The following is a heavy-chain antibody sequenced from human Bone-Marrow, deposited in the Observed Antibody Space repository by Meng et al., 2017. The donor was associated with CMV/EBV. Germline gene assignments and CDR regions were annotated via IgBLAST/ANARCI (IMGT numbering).Heavy chain of an antibody. Sequence: GESLKISCAASGFTFSDYYMSWIRQAPGKGLEWVSYISSSGSTIYYADSVKGRFTISRDNAKNSLYLQMNSLRAEDTAVYYCASLSGYPESDAFDIWGHGTMVTVSS. J-gene: IGHJ3*02. CDR1: GFTFSDYY. V-gene: IGHV3-11*04. CDR2: ISSSGSTI. D-gene: IGHD3-22*01. CDR3: ASLSGYPESDAFDI.